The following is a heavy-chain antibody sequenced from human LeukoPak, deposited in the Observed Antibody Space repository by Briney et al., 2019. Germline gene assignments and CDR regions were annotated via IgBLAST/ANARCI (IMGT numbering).Heavy chain of an antibody. CDR3: TTCGYDRCGAFDI. CDR1: EFPFTRAW. Sequence: GGSLRLSCAVSEFPFTRAWMTWVRQAPGKGLEWVGRIKSKTDGGTTDYAAPAKGRFSISRDDSKNTLYLQMNSLETEDTAMYYCTTCGYDRCGAFDIWGQGTVVTVSS. CDR2: IKSKTDGGTT. J-gene: IGHJ3*02. D-gene: IGHD5-12*01. V-gene: IGHV3-15*01.